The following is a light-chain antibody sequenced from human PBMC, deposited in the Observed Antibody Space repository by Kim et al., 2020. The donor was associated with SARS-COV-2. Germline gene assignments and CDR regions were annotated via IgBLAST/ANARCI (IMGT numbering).Light chain of an antibody. J-gene: IGLJ2*01. CDR1: KLGDKY. CDR2: QDS. V-gene: IGLV3-1*01. Sequence: YELPQPPSVSVSPGQTASITCSGDKLGDKYACWYQQKPGQSPVLVIYQDSKRPSGIPERFSGSNSGNTATLTISGTQAMDEADYYCQAWDSSTAVFGGG. CDR3: QAWDSSTAV.